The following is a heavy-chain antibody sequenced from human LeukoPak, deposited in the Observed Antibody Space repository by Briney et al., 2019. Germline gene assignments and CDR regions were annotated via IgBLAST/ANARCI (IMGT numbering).Heavy chain of an antibody. D-gene: IGHD2-2*01. J-gene: IGHJ4*02. CDR1: GGSISGGSYY. CDR2: IFASGST. Sequence: SETLSLTCSVSGGSISGGSYYWSWIRQSAGKGLEWIGHIFASGSTTYNPSLKSRVTISVDTSKNQFSLKLTSVTAADTAMYYCARGYCVATTCYPPAPDYWGQGTLVTVSS. V-gene: IGHV4-61*09. CDR3: ARGYCVATTCYPPAPDY.